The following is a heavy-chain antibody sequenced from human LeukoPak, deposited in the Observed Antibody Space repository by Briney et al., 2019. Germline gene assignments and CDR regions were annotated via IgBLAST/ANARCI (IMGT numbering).Heavy chain of an antibody. J-gene: IGHJ6*03. Sequence: SETLSLTCTVSGGSISTSSYYWGWVRQPPGKGLEWIGNIFYSGSTYYSPSLKSRVTISLDTSRNQFSLKLSSVTAADTAVYYCARRCITMVRGRTENYYYYMDVWGKGTTVTISS. V-gene: IGHV4-39*07. CDR2: IFYSGST. CDR1: GGSISTSSYY. CDR3: ARRCITMVRGRTENYYYYMDV. D-gene: IGHD3-10*01.